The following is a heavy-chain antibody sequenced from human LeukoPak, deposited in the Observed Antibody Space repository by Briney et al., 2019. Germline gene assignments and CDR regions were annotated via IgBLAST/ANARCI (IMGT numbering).Heavy chain of an antibody. Sequence: ASVKVSCKASGYTFTSCGISWVRQAPGQGLEWMGWISAYNGNTNYAQNLQGRVTMTTDTSTSTAYMELRSLRSDDTAVYYCARSGGYSYGTGLFDYWGQGTLVTVSS. D-gene: IGHD5-18*01. V-gene: IGHV1-18*01. CDR3: ARSGGYSYGTGLFDY. CDR1: GYTFTSCG. J-gene: IGHJ4*02. CDR2: ISAYNGNT.